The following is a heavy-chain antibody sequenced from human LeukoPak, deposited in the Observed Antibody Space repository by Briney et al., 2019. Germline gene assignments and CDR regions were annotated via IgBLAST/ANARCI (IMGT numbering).Heavy chain of an antibody. V-gene: IGHV4-59*11. CDR3: ARVRGYSSSWYNYYFDY. D-gene: IGHD6-13*01. CDR1: GGSISSHY. J-gene: IGHJ4*02. CDR2: IYYSGST. Sequence: KPSETLSLTCTVSGGSISSHYWSWIRQPPGKGLEWIGYIYYSGSTNYNSSLKSRVTISVDTSKNQFSLKLSSVAAADTAVYYCARVRGYSSSWYNYYFDYWGQGTLVTVSS.